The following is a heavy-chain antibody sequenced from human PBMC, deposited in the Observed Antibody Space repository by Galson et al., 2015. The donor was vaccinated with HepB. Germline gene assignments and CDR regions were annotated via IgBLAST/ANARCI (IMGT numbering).Heavy chain of an antibody. CDR3: AKRGSSGYYPHYHYYYTLDV. Sequence: SLRLSCAASGFTFSNYDMSWVRQAPGKGLEWVSLISGSGHSTYYADSVKGRFTLSRDNSKNTLYLQMNSLRAEDTAIYYCAKRGSSGYYPHYHYYYTLDVWGQGTTVTVSS. CDR2: ISGSGHST. CDR1: GFTFSNYD. D-gene: IGHD3-22*01. V-gene: IGHV3-23*01. J-gene: IGHJ6*02.